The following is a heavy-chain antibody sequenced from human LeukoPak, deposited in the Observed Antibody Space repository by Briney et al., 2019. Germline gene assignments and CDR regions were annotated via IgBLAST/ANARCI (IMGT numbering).Heavy chain of an antibody. CDR2: INGEGSTT. CDR1: GFTFSSYW. Sequence: PGGSLRPSGASSGFTFSSYWRHWVRQAPGKGPLWVPHINGEGSTTNYAHSVKGRFTISRDNAKNTLYMQMNSLRAEDTAVYYCAEAASVRGVSYWGQGTLVTVSS. J-gene: IGHJ4*02. D-gene: IGHD3-10*01. V-gene: IGHV3-74*01. CDR3: AEAASVRGVSY.